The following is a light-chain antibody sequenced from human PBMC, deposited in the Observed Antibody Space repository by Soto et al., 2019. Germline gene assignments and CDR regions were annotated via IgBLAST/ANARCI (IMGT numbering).Light chain of an antibody. V-gene: IGKV1-39*01. CDR2: SAS. CDR3: QQTYSSPPT. J-gene: IGKJ1*01. CDR1: QSISTF. Sequence: DIQMTQSPSSLSASVGHRVDITCRARQSISTFLNWYQQKPGKPPKLLIYSASNLQTGVPSRFSGSGSGTDFSLTISNLQPEDFATYCCQQTYSSPPTFGQGTTVAIK.